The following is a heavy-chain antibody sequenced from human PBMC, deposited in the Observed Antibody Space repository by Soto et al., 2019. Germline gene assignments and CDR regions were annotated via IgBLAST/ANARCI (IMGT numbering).Heavy chain of an antibody. CDR3: ARDQASYYDILTGYYSLNWFDP. Sequence: QVQLQESGPGLVKPSETLSLTCTVSGGSISSYYWSWIRQPAGKGLEWIARIYTSGSTNYNPSLKSRVTMSVDTSKNQVSLKLSSVTAADTAVYYCARDQASYYDILTGYYSLNWFDPWGQGTLVTVSS. CDR2: IYTSGST. J-gene: IGHJ5*02. CDR1: GGSISSYY. D-gene: IGHD3-9*01. V-gene: IGHV4-4*07.